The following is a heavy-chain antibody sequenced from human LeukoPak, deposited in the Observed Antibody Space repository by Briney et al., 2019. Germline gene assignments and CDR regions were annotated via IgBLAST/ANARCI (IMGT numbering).Heavy chain of an antibody. V-gene: IGHV4-59*01. CDR3: ARGVPGYCSSTSCFDY. CDR1: GGSISSYY. Sequence: SETLSLTCTVSGGSISSYYWSWIRQPPGKGLEWIGYIYYSGSANYNPSLKSRVTISVDTSKNQFSLKLSSVTVADTAVYYCARGVPGYCSSTSCFDYWGQGTLVTVSS. D-gene: IGHD2-2*01. J-gene: IGHJ4*02. CDR2: IYYSGSA.